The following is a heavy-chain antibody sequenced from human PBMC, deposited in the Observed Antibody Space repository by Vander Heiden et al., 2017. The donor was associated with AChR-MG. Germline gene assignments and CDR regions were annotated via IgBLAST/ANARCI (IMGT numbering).Heavy chain of an antibody. Sequence: QITLKESGPTLVKPTQTLTLTCTFSGFSLSTSGVGVGWIRQPPGKALEWLALIYWKDGKHYSPSLKSRLTITEDTSKNQVVLTMTNMDPVDTATYYCARCHVTTSGTNWFDPWGQGTLVTVSS. D-gene: IGHD2-15*01. V-gene: IGHV2-5*01. J-gene: IGHJ5*02. CDR3: ARCHVTTSGTNWFDP. CDR1: GFSLSTSGVG. CDR2: IYWKDGK.